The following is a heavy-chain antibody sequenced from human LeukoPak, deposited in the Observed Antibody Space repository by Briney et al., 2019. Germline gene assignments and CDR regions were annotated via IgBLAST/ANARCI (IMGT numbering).Heavy chain of an antibody. D-gene: IGHD5-24*01. V-gene: IGHV3-21*04. CDR3: ARSVEMATSYYYYGMDV. CDR2: ISSSSSYI. J-gene: IGHJ6*02. Sequence: GGSLRLSCAASGFTFSNYWMTWVRQAPGKGLEWVSSISSSSSYIYYADSVKGRFTISRDNAKNSLYLQMNSLRAEDTAVYYCARSVEMATSYYYYGMDVWGQGTTVTVS. CDR1: GFTFSNYW.